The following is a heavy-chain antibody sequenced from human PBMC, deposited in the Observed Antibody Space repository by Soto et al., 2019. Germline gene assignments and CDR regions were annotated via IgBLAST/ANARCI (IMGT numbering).Heavy chain of an antibody. CDR3: ARTPGPSDFLDY. J-gene: IGHJ4*02. Sequence: PGESLKISFKGSGYSFSNYLISWVRQMPVKGLEWMGIIYPGDSDTRYSPSFQGQVTISADKSITTAYLQWSSLKASDTAMYYCARTPGPSDFLDYCGQGALVTVSS. CDR2: IYPGDSDT. D-gene: IGHD3-3*01. CDR1: GYSFSNYL. V-gene: IGHV5-51*01.